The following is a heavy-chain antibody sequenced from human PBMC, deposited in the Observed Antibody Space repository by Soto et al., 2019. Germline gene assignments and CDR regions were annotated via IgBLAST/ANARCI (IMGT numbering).Heavy chain of an antibody. CDR2: IYHTVTL. CDR3: ARDHYSSSSPNYLES. D-gene: IGHD6-6*01. J-gene: IGHJ4*02. V-gene: IGHV4-30-2*01. Sequence: SETLSLTCNVSGGSITSSEYSWNWIRQAPGKGLEWIGFIYHTVTLYYNPSLKSRVTISLDRSENLFSLKLRSVTAADTAVYFCARDHYSSSSPNYLESWGQGTMVTVSS. CDR1: GGSITSSEYS.